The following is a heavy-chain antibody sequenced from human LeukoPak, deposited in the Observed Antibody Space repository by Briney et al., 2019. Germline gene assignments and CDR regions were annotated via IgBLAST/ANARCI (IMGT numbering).Heavy chain of an antibody. D-gene: IGHD3-10*01. J-gene: IGHJ4*02. Sequence: SETLSLTCAVYGGSFSGYYWSWIRQPPGKGLEWIGEINHSGSTNYNPSLKSRVTISVDTSKNQFSLKLSSVTAADTAVYYCARDAIGPGSTDYWGQGTLVTVSS. CDR3: ARDAIGPGSTDY. CDR2: INHSGST. V-gene: IGHV4-34*01. CDR1: GGSFSGYY.